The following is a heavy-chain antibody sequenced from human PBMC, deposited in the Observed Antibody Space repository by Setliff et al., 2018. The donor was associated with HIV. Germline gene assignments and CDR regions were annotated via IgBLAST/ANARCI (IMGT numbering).Heavy chain of an antibody. CDR3: AKVLLFGVDVFDI. CDR2: VGAVGSPK. J-gene: IGHJ3*02. Sequence: GGSLRLSCAASGFTFDDYAMGWVRQAPGKGLEWVSTVGAVGSPKFYAESVKGRFTISKDNSKNTLYLQMTSLRDEDTAVYYCAKVLLFGVDVFDIWGQGTMVTVS. CDR1: GFTFDDYA. V-gene: IGHV3-23*01. D-gene: IGHD3-10*02.